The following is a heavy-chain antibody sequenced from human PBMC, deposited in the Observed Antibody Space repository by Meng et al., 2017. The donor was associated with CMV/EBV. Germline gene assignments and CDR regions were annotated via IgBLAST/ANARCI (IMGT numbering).Heavy chain of an antibody. CDR1: GGSFSGYY. Sequence: GSLRLSCAVYGGSFSGYYWSWIRQPPGKGLEWIGEINHSGSTNYNPSLKSRVTISVDTSKNQFSLKLSSVTAADTAVYYCARHGGIYSGYDNNWFDPWGQGTLVTVSS. CDR2: INHSGST. J-gene: IGHJ5*02. V-gene: IGHV4-34*01. CDR3: ARHGGIYSGYDNNWFDP. D-gene: IGHD5-12*01.